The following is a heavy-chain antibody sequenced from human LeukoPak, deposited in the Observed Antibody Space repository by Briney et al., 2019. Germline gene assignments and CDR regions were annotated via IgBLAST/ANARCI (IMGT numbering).Heavy chain of an antibody. V-gene: IGHV4-39*02. CDR1: GGSISGSSYY. D-gene: IGHD1-14*01. J-gene: IGHJ6*02. CDR2: IYYSGST. Sequence: PSETLSLTCTVSGGSISGSSYYWGWIRQPPGKGLEWIGSIYYSGSTYYNPSLKSRVTISVDTSKNQFSLKLNSVTATDTAVYYCAREPDRGEYYYGMDVWGQGTTVTVSS. CDR3: AREPDRGEYYYGMDV.